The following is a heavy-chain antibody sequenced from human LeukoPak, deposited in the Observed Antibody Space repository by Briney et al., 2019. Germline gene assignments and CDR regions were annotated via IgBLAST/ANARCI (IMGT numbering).Heavy chain of an antibody. CDR3: AKSRLPVDY. CDR1: GFTFSSYA. J-gene: IGHJ4*02. V-gene: IGHV3-23*01. D-gene: IGHD6-25*01. Sequence: GGSLRVSCAASGFTFSSYAMSWVRQAPGKGLEWVSTITGSGGSTYYADSVKGRFTISRDNSKNTLYLQMNSLRAEDTAVYYCAKSRLPVDYWGQGTLVTVSS. CDR2: ITGSGGST.